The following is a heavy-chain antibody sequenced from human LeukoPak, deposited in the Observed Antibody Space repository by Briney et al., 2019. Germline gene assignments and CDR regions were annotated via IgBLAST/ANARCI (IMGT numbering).Heavy chain of an antibody. Sequence: SVKVSCKASGGTFSNYAISWVRQAPGQGLEWMGGIIPIFGISNYAQKFQGRVTMTRDMSTSTVYMELSSLRSEDTAVYYCARDRGGGYSYGYGTFIDYWGQGTLVTVSS. CDR1: GGTFSNYA. CDR3: ARDRGGGYSYGYGTFIDY. CDR2: IIPIFGIS. J-gene: IGHJ4*02. D-gene: IGHD5-18*01. V-gene: IGHV1-69*10.